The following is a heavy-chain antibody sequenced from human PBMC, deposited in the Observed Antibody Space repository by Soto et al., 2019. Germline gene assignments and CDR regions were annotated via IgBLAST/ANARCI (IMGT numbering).Heavy chain of an antibody. Sequence: PSETLSLTCGVYGGSFSGYYWSWIRQPPGKGLEWIGEINHSGSTNYNPSLKSRVTISVDTSKDQFSLKLSSVTAADTAVYYCARAARPGYYYYYYMDVWGKGTTVTVSS. J-gene: IGHJ6*03. D-gene: IGHD6-6*01. CDR1: GGSFSGYY. V-gene: IGHV4-34*01. CDR3: ARAARPGYYYYYYMDV. CDR2: INHSGST.